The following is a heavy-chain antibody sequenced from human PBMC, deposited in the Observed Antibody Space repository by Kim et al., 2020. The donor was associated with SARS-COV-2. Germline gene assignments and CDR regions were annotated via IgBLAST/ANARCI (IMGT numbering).Heavy chain of an antibody. CDR2: IYPGDSDT. V-gene: IGHV5-51*01. CDR1: GYSFTSYW. CDR3: VTSRRGYSGYDSDSNWFDP. J-gene: IGHJ5*02. D-gene: IGHD5-12*01. Sequence: GESLKISCKGSGYSFTSYWIGWVRQMPGKGLEWMGIIYPGDSDTRYSPSFQGQVTISADKSISTAYLQWSSLKASDTAMYYCVTSRRGYSGYDSDSNWFDPWGQGTLVTVSS.